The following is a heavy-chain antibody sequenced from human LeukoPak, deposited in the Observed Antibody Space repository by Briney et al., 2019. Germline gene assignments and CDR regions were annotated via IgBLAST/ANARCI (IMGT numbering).Heavy chain of an antibody. CDR2: TYYRSKWYN. D-gene: IGHD1-26*01. J-gene: IGHJ4*02. V-gene: IGHV6-1*01. CDR3: ARAHTLDRGSSSYYFDY. Sequence: SQTLSLTCAISGDSVSSNSAAWSWIRQSPSRGLEWLGRTYYRSKWYNDYAVSVKSRITINPDTSKNQFFLQLNSVTPEDTAVYYCARAHTLDRGSSSYYFDYWGQGTLVTVSS. CDR1: GDSVSSNSAA.